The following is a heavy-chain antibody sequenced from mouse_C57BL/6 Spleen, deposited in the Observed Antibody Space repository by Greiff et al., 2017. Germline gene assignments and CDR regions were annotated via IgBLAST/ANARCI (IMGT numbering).Heavy chain of an antibody. Sequence: QVQLKESGAELVKPGASVKISCKASGYAFSSYWMNWVKQRPGKGLEWIGQIYPGDGDTNYNGKFKGKATLTADKSSSTAYMQLSSLTSEDSAVYFCASPITTVVATRGMDYWGQGTSVTVSS. J-gene: IGHJ4*01. CDR1: GYAFSSYW. D-gene: IGHD1-1*01. CDR2: IYPGDGDT. V-gene: IGHV1-80*01. CDR3: ASPITTVVATRGMDY.